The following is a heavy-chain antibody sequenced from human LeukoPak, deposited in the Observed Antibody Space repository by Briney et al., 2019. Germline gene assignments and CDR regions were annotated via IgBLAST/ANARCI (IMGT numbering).Heavy chain of an antibody. J-gene: IGHJ6*02. CDR2: MNPNSGNT. D-gene: IGHD3-10*01. CDR1: GYTFTSYD. V-gene: IGHV1-8*01. Sequence: ASVKVSCKASGYTFTSYDINWVRRATGQGLEWMGWMNPNSGNTGYAQKFQGRVTMTRNTSISTAYMELSSLRSEDTAVYYCARDSGLITMVRGVTEYYYYGMDVWGQGTTVTVSS. CDR3: ARDSGLITMVRGVTEYYYYGMDV.